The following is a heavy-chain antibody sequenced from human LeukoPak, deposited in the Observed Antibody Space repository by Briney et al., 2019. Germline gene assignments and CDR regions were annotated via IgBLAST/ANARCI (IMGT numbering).Heavy chain of an antibody. J-gene: IGHJ4*02. Sequence: PSQTLSLTCTVSGGSISSGDYYWSWIRQHPEKGLEWIGYMYDSGTTHYNPSLTSRVTITVDTSKNQFSLKLNSVTAADTAVYYCARASDYYPNFDHWDQGTLVTVSS. CDR3: ARASDYYPNFDH. D-gene: IGHD3-3*01. CDR2: MYDSGTT. CDR1: GGSISSGDYY. V-gene: IGHV4-31*03.